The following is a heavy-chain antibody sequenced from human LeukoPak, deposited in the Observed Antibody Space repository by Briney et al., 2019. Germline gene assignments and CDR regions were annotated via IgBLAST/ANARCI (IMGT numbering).Heavy chain of an antibody. J-gene: IGHJ4*02. CDR3: AKAYSYGRTSYYFDY. V-gene: IGHV3-9*01. CDR1: GFTFDDYA. Sequence: SLRLSCAASGFTFDDYAMPWVRQAPGKGLEWVSGISWNSGSIGYADSVKGRFTISRDNAKNSLYLQMNSLRAEDTALYYCAKAYSYGRTSYYFDYWGQGTLVTVSS. D-gene: IGHD5-18*01. CDR2: ISWNSGSI.